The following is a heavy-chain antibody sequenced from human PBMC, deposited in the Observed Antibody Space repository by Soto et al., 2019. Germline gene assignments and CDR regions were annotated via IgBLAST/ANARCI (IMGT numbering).Heavy chain of an antibody. CDR3: AKDLPYYYDSSGYPDY. V-gene: IGHV3-30*18. CDR1: GFTFSSYG. D-gene: IGHD3-22*01. CDR2: ISYDGSNK. Sequence: QVQLVESGGGVVQPGRSLRLSCAASGFTFSSYGMHWVRQAPGKGLEWVAVISYDGSNKYYADSVKGRFTISRDNSKNTLYLQMNSLRAEDTAVDYCAKDLPYYYDSSGYPDYWGQGTLVTVSS. J-gene: IGHJ4*02.